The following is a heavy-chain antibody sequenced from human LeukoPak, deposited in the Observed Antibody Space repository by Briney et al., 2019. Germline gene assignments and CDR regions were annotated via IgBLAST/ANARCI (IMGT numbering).Heavy chain of an antibody. D-gene: IGHD3-22*01. V-gene: IGHV1-18*01. Sequence: ASVKVSCKASGYTFTSYGISWVRQAPGQGLEWMGWISAYNGNTNYAQKLQGRVTMTTDTSTSTAYMELRSLRSDDTAVYYCARDGRINYYDSSGYYYFVGEPDYWGQGTLVTVSS. J-gene: IGHJ4*02. CDR1: GYTFTSYG. CDR3: ARDGRINYYDSSGYYYFVGEPDY. CDR2: ISAYNGNT.